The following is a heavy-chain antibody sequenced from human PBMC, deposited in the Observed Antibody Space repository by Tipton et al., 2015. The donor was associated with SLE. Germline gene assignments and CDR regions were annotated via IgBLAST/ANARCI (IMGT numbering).Heavy chain of an antibody. V-gene: IGHV4-39*07. CDR1: GDSISRSGYF. J-gene: IGHJ4*02. CDR3: ARHRGMVQGVIVPFEY. D-gene: IGHD3-10*01. Sequence: TLSLTCTVSGDSISRSGYFWGWIRQSPGKGLEWIGSIYFSGSTYYNPSLKSRVTVSADTSKNQFSLKLSSVTAADTAMYYCARHRGMVQGVIVPFEYWGQGTLVTVSS. CDR2: IYFSGST.